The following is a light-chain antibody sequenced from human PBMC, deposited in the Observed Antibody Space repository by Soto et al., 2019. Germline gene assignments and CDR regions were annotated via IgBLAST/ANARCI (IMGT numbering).Light chain of an antibody. J-gene: IGKJ1*01. V-gene: IGKV3-15*01. CDR3: QQYNNWWT. CDR1: QSVSSN. Sequence: EIVMTQSPATLSVSPGERATLSCRASQSVSSNLAWYQQKPGQAPRLLIYGASTRATGIPARFSGRGSGTEFTLTISSLQSEDCAVYYCQQYNNWWTFGQGTKVELK. CDR2: GAS.